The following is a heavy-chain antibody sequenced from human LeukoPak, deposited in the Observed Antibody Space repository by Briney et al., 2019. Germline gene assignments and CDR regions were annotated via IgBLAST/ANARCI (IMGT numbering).Heavy chain of an antibody. Sequence: ASVTVSFKASGYTFTSYGISWVRQAPGQGLEWMGWISAYNGNTNYEQKLQGRVTMTTDTSTSRAYMELRSLRSDDTAVYYCARGRSYDILTGYYNAPYDAFDIWGQGTMVTVSS. CDR2: ISAYNGNT. CDR3: ARGRSYDILTGYYNAPYDAFDI. D-gene: IGHD3-9*01. V-gene: IGHV1-18*01. CDR1: GYTFTSYG. J-gene: IGHJ3*02.